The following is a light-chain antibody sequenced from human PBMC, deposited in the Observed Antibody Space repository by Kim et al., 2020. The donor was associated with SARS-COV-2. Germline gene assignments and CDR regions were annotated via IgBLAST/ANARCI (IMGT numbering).Light chain of an antibody. CDR3: QTWGTGNWV. CDR1: SGHSSYA. Sequence: ASVKLTCTLSSGHSSYAIAGHQQQPEKGPRYLMKLNSDGSHSKGDGIPDRFSGSSSGAERYLTISSLQSEDEADYYCQTWGTGNWVFGGGTKLTVL. V-gene: IGLV4-69*01. J-gene: IGLJ3*02. CDR2: LNSDGSH.